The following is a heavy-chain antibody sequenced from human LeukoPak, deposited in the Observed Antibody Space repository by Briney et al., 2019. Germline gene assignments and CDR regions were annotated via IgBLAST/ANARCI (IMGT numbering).Heavy chain of an antibody. CDR3: ARGGSVVVDPSAFYFDY. Sequence: ASVKVSCKASGGTFSSYAISWVRQAPGQGLEWMGGIIPIFGTANYAQKFQGRVTITADESTNTAYMELSSLRSEDTAVYYCARGGSVVVDPSAFYFDYWGQGTLVTVSS. CDR1: GGTFSSYA. J-gene: IGHJ4*02. CDR2: IIPIFGTA. D-gene: IGHD3-22*01. V-gene: IGHV1-69*13.